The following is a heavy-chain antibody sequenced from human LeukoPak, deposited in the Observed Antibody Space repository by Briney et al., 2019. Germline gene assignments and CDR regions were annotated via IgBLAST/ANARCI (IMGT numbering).Heavy chain of an antibody. Sequence: GGSLRLSCAASGFTFSSYSMNWVRQAPGKGLEWVSGITGSGGGTYYADSVKGRFTISRDNSKNTLYLQMNSLRAEDTALYYCAKEIAATLDYWGQGTLVTVSS. CDR2: ITGSGGGT. V-gene: IGHV3-23*01. CDR3: AKEIAATLDY. CDR1: GFTFSSYS. D-gene: IGHD6-13*01. J-gene: IGHJ4*02.